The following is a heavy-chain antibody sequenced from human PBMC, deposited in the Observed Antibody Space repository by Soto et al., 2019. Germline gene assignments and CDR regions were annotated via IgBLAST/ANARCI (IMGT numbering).Heavy chain of an antibody. CDR1: GFTFSSYG. CDR3: AKVDPLFDY. J-gene: IGHJ4*02. CDR2: ISYDGSNK. V-gene: IGHV3-30*18. Sequence: QVQLVESGGGVVQPGRSLRLYCAASGFTFSSYGMHWFRQAPGKGLEWVAVISYDGSNKYYADSVKGRFTISRDNSKNTLYLQMNSLRAEDTAVYYCAKVDPLFDYWGQGTLVTVSS.